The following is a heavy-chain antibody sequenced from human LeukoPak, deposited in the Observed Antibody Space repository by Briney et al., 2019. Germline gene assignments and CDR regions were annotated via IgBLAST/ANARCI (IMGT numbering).Heavy chain of an antibody. CDR2: ISYDGSNK. Sequence: PGRSLRLSCAASGFTFSSYGMHWVRQAPGKGPEWVAVISYDGSNKYYADSVKGRFTISRDNSKNTLYLQMNSLRAEDTAVYYCAKGPGYMDVWGKGTTVTVSS. V-gene: IGHV3-30*18. J-gene: IGHJ6*03. CDR1: GFTFSSYG. CDR3: AKGPGYMDV.